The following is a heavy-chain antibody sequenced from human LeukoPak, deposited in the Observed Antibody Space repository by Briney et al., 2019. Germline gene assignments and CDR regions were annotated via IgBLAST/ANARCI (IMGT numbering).Heavy chain of an antibody. CDR3: AKGIVGAKARFDY. V-gene: IGHV3-30*02. Sequence: GGSLRLSCAASGFTFSSYGMHWVRQAPGKGLEWVAFIRYDGSNKYYADSVKGRFTISRDNSKNTLYLQMNSLRAEDTAVYYCAKGIVGAKARFDYWGQGTLVTVSS. D-gene: IGHD1-26*01. CDR1: GFTFSSYG. CDR2: IRYDGSNK. J-gene: IGHJ4*02.